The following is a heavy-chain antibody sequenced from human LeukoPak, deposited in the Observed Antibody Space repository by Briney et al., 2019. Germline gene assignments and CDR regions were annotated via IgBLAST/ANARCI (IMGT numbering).Heavy chain of an antibody. CDR2: IYYSGST. CDR3: ARHLGDGYNWSWQLDY. V-gene: IGHV4-59*08. Sequence: SETLSLTCTVSGGSISSYYWSWIRQPPGKGLEWIGYIYYSGSTNYNPSLKSRVTISVDTSKNQFSLKLSSVTAADTAVYYCARHLGDGYNWSWQLDYWGQGTLVTVSS. J-gene: IGHJ4*02. D-gene: IGHD5-24*01. CDR1: GGSISSYY.